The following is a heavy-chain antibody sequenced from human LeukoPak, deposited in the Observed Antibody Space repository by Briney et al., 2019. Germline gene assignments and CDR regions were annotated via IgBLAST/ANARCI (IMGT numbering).Heavy chain of an antibody. V-gene: IGHV3-48*03. CDR2: ISSSGSTI. D-gene: IGHD6-19*01. CDR3: ARVSPVAGTGYYYSMDV. CDR1: GFTFSSYE. Sequence: GGSLRLPCAASGFTFSSYEMNWVRQAPGKGLEWVSYISSSGSTIYYADSVKGRFTISRDNAKNSLYLQMNSLRAEDTAVYYCARVSPVAGTGYYYSMDVWGQGTTVTVSS. J-gene: IGHJ6*02.